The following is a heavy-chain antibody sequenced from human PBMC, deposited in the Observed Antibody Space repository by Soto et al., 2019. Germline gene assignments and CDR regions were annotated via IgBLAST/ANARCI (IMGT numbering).Heavy chain of an antibody. CDR2: INAGNGNT. J-gene: IGHJ5*02. D-gene: IGHD2-21*01. CDR3: ARDSLEIVVVIATPQTYNWLDP. V-gene: IGHV1-3*01. CDR1: GYTFTSYA. Sequence: SVKVSCKASGYTFTSYALHWVRQAPGPRLEWMGWINAGNGNTKYSQKFQGRVTITRDTSASTAYMELSSLRSEDTAVYYCARDSLEIVVVIATPQTYNWLDPWGKGTPVTGSS.